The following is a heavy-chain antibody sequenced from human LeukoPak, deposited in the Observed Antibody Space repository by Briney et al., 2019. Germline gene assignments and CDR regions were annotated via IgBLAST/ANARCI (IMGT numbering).Heavy chain of an antibody. D-gene: IGHD2-2*01. V-gene: IGHV3-23*01. Sequence: GGSLRLSCAASGFTFSSYAMSWVRQAPGKGLEWVSAISGSGGSTYYADSVKGRFTISRDNSKNTRYLQMNSLRAEDTAVYYCAKDTPRYCSSSSCYVANPPYWGQGTLVTVSS. CDR1: GFTFSSYA. J-gene: IGHJ4*02. CDR2: ISGSGGST. CDR3: AKDTPRYCSSSSCYVANPPY.